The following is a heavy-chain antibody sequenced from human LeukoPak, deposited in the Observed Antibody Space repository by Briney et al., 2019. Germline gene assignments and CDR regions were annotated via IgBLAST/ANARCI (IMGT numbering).Heavy chain of an antibody. Sequence: PGGSLRLSCAASGFSFSNYSMHWVRQAPGKGLEWVAVIWYDGVNKYYADSVKGRFTISRDMPKNTLYLQMNSLRAEDTAVYYCAREGIVATLDYWGQGTLVTVSS. CDR2: IWYDGVNK. V-gene: IGHV3-33*01. D-gene: IGHD5-12*01. CDR1: GFSFSNYS. CDR3: AREGIVATLDY. J-gene: IGHJ4*02.